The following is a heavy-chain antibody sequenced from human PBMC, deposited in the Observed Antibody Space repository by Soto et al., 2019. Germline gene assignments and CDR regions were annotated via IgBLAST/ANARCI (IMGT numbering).Heavy chain of an antibody. D-gene: IGHD2-8*01. CDR2: IRSKANSYAT. V-gene: IGHV3-73*02. Sequence: EVQLVESGGGLVQPGGSLKLSCAASGFTFSGSAMHWVRQDSGQGLEWVGRIRSKANSYATAYAASVKGRFTISRDDSKNTAYLQMNSLKTEDTAVYYCTRLALILDERRFAPGGQGTLVTVSS. CDR1: GFTFSGSA. CDR3: TRLALILDERRFAP. J-gene: IGHJ5*02.